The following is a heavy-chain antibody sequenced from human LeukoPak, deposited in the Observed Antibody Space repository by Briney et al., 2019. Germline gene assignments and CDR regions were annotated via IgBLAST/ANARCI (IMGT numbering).Heavy chain of an antibody. J-gene: IGHJ4*02. CDR2: IKEDGSDK. CDR3: ARDSPGYGGYDFG. Sequence: PGGSLRLSCVASGFTFSRYWMSWVRQAPGKGLEWVANIKEDGSDKYYVDSVKGRFTISKDNAKNSLYLQMNSLRGEDTAVCYCARDSPGYGGYDFGWGQGTLVTVSS. V-gene: IGHV3-7*04. CDR1: GFTFSRYW. D-gene: IGHD5-12*01.